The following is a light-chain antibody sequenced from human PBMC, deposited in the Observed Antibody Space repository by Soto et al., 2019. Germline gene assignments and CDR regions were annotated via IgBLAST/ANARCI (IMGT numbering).Light chain of an antibody. V-gene: IGLV2-8*01. CDR2: EVS. CDR1: NSDVGTYNY. Sequence: QSALAQPPSASGSPGQSVTITCTGTNSDVGTYNYVSWYQHHPGKAPKFMIYEVSKRPLGVPDRFSGSKSGNTASLTVSGLQAEDEEDYYCSSYAGSNNLVFGGGTKVTVL. J-gene: IGLJ2*01. CDR3: SSYAGSNNLV.